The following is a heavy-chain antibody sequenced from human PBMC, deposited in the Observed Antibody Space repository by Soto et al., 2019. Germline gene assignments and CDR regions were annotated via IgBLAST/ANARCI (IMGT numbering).Heavy chain of an antibody. Sequence: EASVKVSCKASEYTFTSYDINWVRQATGQGLEWMGWMNPNSGNTGYAQKFQGRVTMTRNTSISTAYMELSSLRSEDTAVYYCARGLRIRGTSCYSECYYYYMDVWGKGTTVTVSS. D-gene: IGHD2-2*01. CDR2: MNPNSGNT. V-gene: IGHV1-8*01. CDR1: EYTFTSYD. CDR3: ARGLRIRGTSCYSECYYYYMDV. J-gene: IGHJ6*03.